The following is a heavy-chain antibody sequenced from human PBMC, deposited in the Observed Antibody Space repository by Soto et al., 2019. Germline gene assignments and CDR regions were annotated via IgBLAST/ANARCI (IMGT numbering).Heavy chain of an antibody. CDR1: GYSFTSYW. J-gene: IGHJ4*02. CDR3: ARPKDTRRRVAADY. CDR2: IYPGDSDT. V-gene: IGHV5-51*01. Sequence: GESLKISCKGSGYSFTSYWIGWVRQMPGKGLEWMGIIYPGDSDTRYSPSVQGQVTISADKSISTAYLQWSSLTASDTAMYYCARPKDTRRRVAADYWGQGTLVTVSS. D-gene: IGHD2-15*01.